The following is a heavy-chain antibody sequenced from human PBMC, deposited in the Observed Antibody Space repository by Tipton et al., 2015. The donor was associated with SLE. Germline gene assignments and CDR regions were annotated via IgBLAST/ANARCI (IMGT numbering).Heavy chain of an antibody. Sequence: TLSLTCTVSGDSITSGYYWGWIRQPPGKGLEWIGSISHTGGTYYNASLQSRVTISVDTSKKQFSLNLSSVTAADTAVYFCAREKIYEQHLMQGYYSYYYGMDVWGQGTTVTVSS. J-gene: IGHJ6*02. D-gene: IGHD6-13*01. CDR3: AREKIYEQHLMQGYYSYYYGMDV. CDR1: GDSITSGYY. CDR2: ISHTGGT. V-gene: IGHV4-38-2*02.